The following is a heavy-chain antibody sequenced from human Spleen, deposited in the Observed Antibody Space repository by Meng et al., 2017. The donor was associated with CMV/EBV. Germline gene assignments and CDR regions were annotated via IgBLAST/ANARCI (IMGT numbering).Heavy chain of an antibody. J-gene: IGHJ6*02. CDR3: ARDLRNRVAAAATFYYYYYGMDV. Sequence: ASVKVSCKASGYTFTSYYMHWVRQAPGQGLEWMGIINPSGGSTSYAQKFQGRVTMTRDTSTSTVYMELSSLRSEDTAVYYCARDLRNRVAAAATFYYYYYGMDVWGQGTTVTVSS. D-gene: IGHD6-13*01. V-gene: IGHV1-46*01. CDR2: INPSGGST. CDR1: GYTFTSYY.